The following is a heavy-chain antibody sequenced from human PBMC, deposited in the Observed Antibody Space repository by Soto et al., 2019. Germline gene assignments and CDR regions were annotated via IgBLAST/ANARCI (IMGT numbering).Heavy chain of an antibody. CDR1: GFTVSSNY. V-gene: IGHV3-53*01. Sequence: WSLRLSCAASGFTVSSNYMSWVRQAPGKGLEWVSVIYSGGSTYYADSVKGRFTISRDNSKNTLYLQMNSLRAEDTAVYYCARDWRSSSEGYYGMDVWGQGTTVTVSS. D-gene: IGHD6-19*01. J-gene: IGHJ6*02. CDR3: ARDWRSSSEGYYGMDV. CDR2: IYSGGST.